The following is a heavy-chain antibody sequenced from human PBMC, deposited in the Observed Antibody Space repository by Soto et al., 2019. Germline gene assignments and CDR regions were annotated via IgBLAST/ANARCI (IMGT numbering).Heavy chain of an antibody. D-gene: IGHD2-15*01. Sequence: EVQLVESGGGLVQPGGSLRLSCVASGFTFSNYWMYWVRQAPGEGLVWVSRINNDGSVSSYADSVKGRLTISRDNVKNTLYLQMASLRAEDTAVYYCARGDCVGGTCYSLAGSFYYYMEVWGKGTTVTVFS. CDR2: INNDGSVS. J-gene: IGHJ6*03. CDR3: ARGDCVGGTCYSLAGSFYYYMEV. V-gene: IGHV3-74*01. CDR1: GFTFSNYW.